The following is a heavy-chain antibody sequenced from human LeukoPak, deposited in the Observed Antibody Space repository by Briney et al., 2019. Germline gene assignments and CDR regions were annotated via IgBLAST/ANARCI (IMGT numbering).Heavy chain of an antibody. Sequence: AASVKVSCKASGYTFTGYYMHWVRQAPGQGLEWMGWIKPNSGGTNYAQKFQGRVTMTRDTSISTAYMELSRLRSDDTAVYYCARSGTTGTTVDYWGQGTLVTVSS. J-gene: IGHJ4*02. V-gene: IGHV1-2*02. D-gene: IGHD1-1*01. CDR3: ARSGTTGTTVDY. CDR1: GYTFTGYY. CDR2: IKPNSGGT.